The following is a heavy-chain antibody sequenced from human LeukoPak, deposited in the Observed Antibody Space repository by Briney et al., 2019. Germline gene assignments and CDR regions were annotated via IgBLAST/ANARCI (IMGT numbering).Heavy chain of an antibody. CDR1: GFSLSTSGVG. V-gene: IGHV2-5*02. D-gene: IGHD6-19*01. CDR3: AHRRGIAVAGPFDY. J-gene: IGHJ4*02. Sequence: SGPTLVNPTQTLTLTCTFSGFSLSTSGVGVGWIRQPPGKALEWLALIYWDDDKRYSPSLKSRLTITKDTPKNQVVLTMTNMDPVDTATYYCAHRRGIAVAGPFDYWGQGTLVTVSS. CDR2: IYWDDDK.